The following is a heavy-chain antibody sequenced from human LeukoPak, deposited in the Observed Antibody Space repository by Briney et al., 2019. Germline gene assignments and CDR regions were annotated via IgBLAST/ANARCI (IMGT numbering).Heavy chain of an antibody. Sequence: SETLSLTCTVSGGSISSSSYYWGWIRQPPGKGLEWIGSIYYSGSTYYNPSLKSRVTISVDTSKNQFSLKLSSVTAADTAVYYCARHEAYYGGWFDPWGQGTLVTVSS. V-gene: IGHV4-39*01. CDR3: ARHEAYYGGWFDP. D-gene: IGHD3-10*01. J-gene: IGHJ5*02. CDR1: GGSISSSSYY. CDR2: IYYSGST.